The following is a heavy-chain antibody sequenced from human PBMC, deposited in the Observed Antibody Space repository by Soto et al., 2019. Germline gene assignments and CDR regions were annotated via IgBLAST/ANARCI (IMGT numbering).Heavy chain of an antibody. Sequence: PSETLSLTCTVSGASISSSGYYWGWIRQPPGQELEWIASIYSSGSPYYNPSLKSRVTISVDTSKNQFSLKLSSVTAADTAVYYCASGPYYGDYVVGMDVWGQGTTVTVSS. CDR1: GASISSSGYY. V-gene: IGHV4-39*01. CDR2: IYSSGSP. CDR3: ASGPYYGDYVVGMDV. D-gene: IGHD4-17*01. J-gene: IGHJ6*02.